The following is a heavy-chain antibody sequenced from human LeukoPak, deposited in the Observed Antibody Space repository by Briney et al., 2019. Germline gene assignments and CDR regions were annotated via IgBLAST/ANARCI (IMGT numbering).Heavy chain of an antibody. Sequence: SETLSLTCAVYGGSFSGYYWSWIRQPPGKGLEWIGEINHSGSTNYNPSLKSRVTISVDTCKNQFSLKLSSVTAADTAVYYCARYVGITGTVHFAYWGQGTLVTVSS. CDR2: INHSGST. CDR1: GGSFSGYY. J-gene: IGHJ4*02. CDR3: ARYVGITGTVHFAY. V-gene: IGHV4-34*01. D-gene: IGHD1-20*01.